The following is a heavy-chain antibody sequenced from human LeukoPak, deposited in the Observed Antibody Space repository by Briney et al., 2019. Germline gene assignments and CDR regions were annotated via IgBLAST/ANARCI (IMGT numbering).Heavy chain of an antibody. CDR1: AYTFTGYY. CDR2: INPNSGST. V-gene: IGHV1-2*02. J-gene: IGHJ4*02. D-gene: IGHD6-19*01. CDR3: ARDGYSSGWYFDY. Sequence: ASVKVSFKASAYTFTGYYMHWVRQAPGQGLEWMGWINPNSGSTNYAQKFQGRVTMTRDTSISTAYMELSRLRSDDTAVYYCARDGYSSGWYFDYWGQGTLVTVSS.